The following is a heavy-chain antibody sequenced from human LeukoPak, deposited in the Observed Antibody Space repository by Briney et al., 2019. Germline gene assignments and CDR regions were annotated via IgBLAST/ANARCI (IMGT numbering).Heavy chain of an antibody. J-gene: IGHJ4*02. CDR3: AHSGYYYDSSGYSGPLFDY. Sequence: SGPTLVNPTQTLTLTCTFSGFSLSTSGVGVGWIRQPPGKALEWLALIYWNDDKRYSPSLKSRLTITKDTSKNQVVLTMTNMDPVATATYYCAHSGYYYDSSGYSGPLFDYWGQGTLVTVSS. CDR1: GFSLSTSGVG. D-gene: IGHD3-22*01. V-gene: IGHV2-5*01. CDR2: IYWNDDK.